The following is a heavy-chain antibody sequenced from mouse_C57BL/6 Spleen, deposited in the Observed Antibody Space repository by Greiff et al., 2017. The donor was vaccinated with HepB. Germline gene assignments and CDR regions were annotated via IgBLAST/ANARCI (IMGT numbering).Heavy chain of an antibody. V-gene: IGHV2-5*01. J-gene: IGHJ2*01. CDR2: IWRGGST. CDR1: GFSLTSYG. CDR3: AKTGGYDDDPLLDY. D-gene: IGHD2-2*01. Sequence: VKLMESGPGLVQPSQSLSITCTVSGFSLTSYGVHWVRQSPGKGLEWLGVIWRGGSTDYNAAFMSRLSITKDNSKSQVFFKMNSLQADDTAIYYCAKTGGYDDDPLLDYWGQGTTLTVSS.